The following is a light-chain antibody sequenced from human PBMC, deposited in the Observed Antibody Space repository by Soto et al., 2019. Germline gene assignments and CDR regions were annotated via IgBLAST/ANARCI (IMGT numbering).Light chain of an antibody. J-gene: IGKJ1*01. CDR2: KAS. CDR1: QSISSW. V-gene: IGKV1-5*03. Sequence: DIQMTQSPSTLSASVGDRVTITCRASQSISSWLAWYQQKPGKAPKLLIYKASILQSGVPSRFSGSGSGTEFTLTISSLQPDDFATYYCQQYNSILRTFGQGTKVEIK. CDR3: QQYNSILRT.